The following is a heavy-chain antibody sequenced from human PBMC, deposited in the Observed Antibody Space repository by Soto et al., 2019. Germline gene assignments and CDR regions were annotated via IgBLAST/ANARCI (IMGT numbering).Heavy chain of an antibody. CDR3: ASGSWANSYDPFP. J-gene: IGHJ5*02. CDR2: IYSGGST. D-gene: IGHD3-22*01. CDR1: GFTVSSNY. V-gene: IGHV3-53*04. Sequence: GGSLRLSCAASGFTVSSNYMSWVRQAPGKGLEWVSVIYSGGSTYYADSVKGRFTISRHNSKNTLYLQMNSLRAEDTAVYYCASGSWANSYDPFPWGQGTQVTVSS.